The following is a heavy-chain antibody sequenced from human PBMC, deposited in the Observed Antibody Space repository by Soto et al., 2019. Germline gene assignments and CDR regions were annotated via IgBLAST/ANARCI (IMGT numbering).Heavy chain of an antibody. Sequence: EVHLVESGGGSVQPGGSLKLSCAGSGFAFSSYWIHWVRQVPGKGLVWVSRINGDGSTTSYADSGSGRFTISRDNAKDTLYLQMNSLSAEDTALYYCARVGQGRYYFDYWGQGTLVTVSS. CDR3: ARVGQGRYYFDY. V-gene: IGHV3-74*01. J-gene: IGHJ4*02. CDR1: GFAFSSYW. CDR2: INGDGSTT.